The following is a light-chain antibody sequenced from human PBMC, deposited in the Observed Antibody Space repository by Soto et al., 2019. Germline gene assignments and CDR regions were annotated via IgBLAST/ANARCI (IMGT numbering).Light chain of an antibody. V-gene: IGKV1-39*01. Sequence: DIQMTQSPSSLSASVGDRVTITCRASQTISTHLNWYQQKPGKAPKLLIYAASTLQSGLPSRFSGSGSGTDFTLTINSLQPEDFATYYCQQSLTIPYTFGQGTKLEIK. J-gene: IGKJ2*01. CDR1: QTISTH. CDR3: QQSLTIPYT. CDR2: AAS.